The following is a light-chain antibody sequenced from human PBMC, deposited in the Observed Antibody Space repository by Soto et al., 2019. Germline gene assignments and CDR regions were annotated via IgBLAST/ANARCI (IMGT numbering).Light chain of an antibody. CDR2: GTS. J-gene: IGKJ2*01. CDR3: QQFGSSPLYS. V-gene: IGKV3-20*01. Sequence: ESVLTQSPGTLSSSPGERVTLSCRASQSVSSSYLAWYQQKPGQAPRLLIYGTSNRATGIPDRFSGSGSGTDFTLTISRLEPEDFAVYYCQQFGSSPLYSFGQGTKLEFK. CDR1: QSVSSSY.